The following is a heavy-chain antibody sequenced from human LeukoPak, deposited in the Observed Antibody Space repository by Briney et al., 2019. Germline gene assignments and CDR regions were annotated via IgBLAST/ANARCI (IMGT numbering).Heavy chain of an antibody. CDR1: GFTFSSIA. V-gene: IGHV3-23*01. Sequence: GGSLRLSCTASGFTFSSIALTWVRQAPGKGLEWVSGISGRGDNTDYADSVKGRFTISRDNSKNTLYLQMNSLRAEDTAVYYCAKSDDYNDRYYFVSWGQGTLVTVSS. J-gene: IGHJ4*02. CDR3: AKSDDYNDRYYFVS. CDR2: ISGRGDNT. D-gene: IGHD5-24*01.